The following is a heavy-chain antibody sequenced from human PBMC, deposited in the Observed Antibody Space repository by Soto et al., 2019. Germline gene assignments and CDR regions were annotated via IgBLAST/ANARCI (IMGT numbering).Heavy chain of an antibody. V-gene: IGHV4-4*02. J-gene: IGHJ4*02. CDR2: IYHSGDP. CDR1: GGSISSSNW. CDR3: ARDLDYGDFSFEF. D-gene: IGHD4-17*01. Sequence: QVQLQESGPGLVRPSGTLSLTCAVSGGSISSSNWWSWLRQPPGKGLEWLGQIYHSGDPTYNPSLHSRVTISVDKSKNQFSLKLRSVTAADTAVYYCARDLDYGDFSFEFWSQGTLVTVSS.